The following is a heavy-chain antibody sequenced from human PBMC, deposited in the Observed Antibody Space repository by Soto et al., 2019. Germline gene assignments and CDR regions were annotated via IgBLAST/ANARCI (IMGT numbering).Heavy chain of an antibody. CDR3: ARSRGGWAAAGSYYFEY. CDR1: GFSLSTSGVG. V-gene: IGHV2-5*01. D-gene: IGHD6-13*01. CDR2: IYWNDDK. Sequence: SGPTLVNPTQTLTLTCTFSGFSLSTSGVGVGWIRQPPGKALEWLALIYWNDDKRYSPSLKSRLTITKDTSKNQVVLTMTNMDSPDTATYYCARSRGGWAAAGSYYFEYFGQRSL. J-gene: IGHJ4*02.